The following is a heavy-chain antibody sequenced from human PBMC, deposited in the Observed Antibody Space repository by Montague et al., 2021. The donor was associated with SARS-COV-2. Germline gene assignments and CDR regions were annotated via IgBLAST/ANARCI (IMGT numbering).Heavy chain of an antibody. V-gene: IGHV4-59*01. J-gene: IGHJ6*02. CDR1: GDSISDYY. D-gene: IGHD3-10*01. Sequence: SETPSLPCTVSGDSISDYYWSWIRQPPGMGLEWIGYIFRSGATNYNPPLKSRVIISLDTSKSQFSLRLSSVTAADTAIYYCARTSRGSRYFYGVDVWGQGTTVTVSS. CDR3: ARTSRGSRYFYGVDV. CDR2: IFRSGAT.